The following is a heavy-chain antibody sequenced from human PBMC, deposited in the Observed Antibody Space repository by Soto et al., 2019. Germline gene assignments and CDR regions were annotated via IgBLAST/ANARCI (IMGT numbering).Heavy chain of an antibody. J-gene: IGHJ6*02. CDR2: IIPVFSKT. CDR1: GGIFSSYT. CDR3: ARTGHYYYGMAV. V-gene: IGHV1-69*12. Sequence: QVQLVQSGAEVKKPGSSVKVSCKASGGIFSSYTISWVRQAPGQGLEWMGGIIPVFSKTNYAQKFQGRVTITADESTSTAYMELSSLRSEDTAVYYCARTGHYYYGMAVWGQGTTVTVSS. D-gene: IGHD3-10*01.